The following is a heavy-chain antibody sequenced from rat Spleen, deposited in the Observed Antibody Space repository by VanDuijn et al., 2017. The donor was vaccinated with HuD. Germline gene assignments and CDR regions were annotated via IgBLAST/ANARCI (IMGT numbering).Heavy chain of an antibody. D-gene: IGHD1-6*01. CDR1: GFTFNNYD. CDR3: TRKYTTDYYWYFDF. CDR2: ITVGNYNI. Sequence: EVQLVESGGGLVQPGRSLKLSCAASGFTFNNYDMAWVRQAPAKGLEWVASITVGNYNIYYRDSVKGRFTISRDDAKSTLYLQMDSLRSEDTATYYCTRKYTTDYYWYFDFWGPGTMVTVSS. J-gene: IGHJ1*01. V-gene: IGHV5S23*01.